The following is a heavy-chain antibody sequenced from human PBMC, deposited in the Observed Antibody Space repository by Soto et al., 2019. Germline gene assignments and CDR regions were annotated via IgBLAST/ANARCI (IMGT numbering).Heavy chain of an antibody. D-gene: IGHD3-9*01. CDR1: GYSFTSYW. J-gene: IGHJ4*02. V-gene: IGHV5-10-1*01. CDR3: ARHPHFDWLLSYYFDY. CDR2: IDPSDSYT. Sequence: PGESLKISFKGSGYSFTSYWISWVRQMPGKGLEWMGRIDPSDSYTNYSPSFQGHVTISADKSISTAYLQWSSLKASDTAMYYCARHPHFDWLLSYYFDYWGQGTLVTVSS.